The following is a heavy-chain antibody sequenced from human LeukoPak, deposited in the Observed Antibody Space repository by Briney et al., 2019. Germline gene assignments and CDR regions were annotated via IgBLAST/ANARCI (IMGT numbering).Heavy chain of an antibody. CDR3: AKDLYATLEMEVGYFDY. CDR2: ISHHGANK. V-gene: IGHV3-30*18. D-gene: IGHD2-8*01. CDR1: GFTFSSYG. J-gene: IGHJ4*02. Sequence: GMSLRLSCVASGFTFSSYGMSWVRQAPGKGLEWVAVISHHGANKFYGDSVKGRFTISRDNSNNMVYLQMNGLRAEDTAVYYCAKDLYATLEMEVGYFDYWGQGTLVTVSS.